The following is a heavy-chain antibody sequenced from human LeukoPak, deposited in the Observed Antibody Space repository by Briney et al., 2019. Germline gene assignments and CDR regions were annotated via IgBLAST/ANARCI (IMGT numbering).Heavy chain of an antibody. CDR1: GGSFSGYY. CDR3: ARGCGYCSGGSRGAFDI. CDR2: INHSGST. J-gene: IGHJ3*02. D-gene: IGHD2-15*01. Sequence: PSETLSLTCAVYGGSFSGYYWSWIRQPPGKGLEWIGEINHSGSTNYNPSLKSRVTISVDTSKNQFPLKLSSVTAADTAVYYCARGCGYCSGGSRGAFDIWGQGTMVTVSS. V-gene: IGHV4-34*01.